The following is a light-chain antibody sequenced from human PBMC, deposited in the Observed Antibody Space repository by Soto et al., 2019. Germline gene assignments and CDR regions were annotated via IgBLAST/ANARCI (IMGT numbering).Light chain of an antibody. V-gene: IGLV1-44*01. CDR2: NNN. J-gene: IGLJ1*01. Sequence: QSVLTQPPSASGTPGQRVTISCSGSSSNIGTNSVNWYQQLPGTAPKLLIYNNNQRPSGVPDRFSGSKSVTSASLAISGLQSEDEADYYCASWDDRLKGYVFGTGTKVTVL. CDR1: SSNIGTNS. CDR3: ASWDDRLKGYV.